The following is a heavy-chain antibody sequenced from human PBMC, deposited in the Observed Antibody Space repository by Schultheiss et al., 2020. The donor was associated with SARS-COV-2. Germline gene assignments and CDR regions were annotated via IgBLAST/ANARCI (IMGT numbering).Heavy chain of an antibody. D-gene: IGHD6-19*01. CDR1: GFTFGDYW. V-gene: IGHV3-7*01. CDR3: ARLYKTGWYGPDY. CDR2: IKEDGSEK. Sequence: GGSLRLSCAASGFTFGDYWMSWVRQAPGRGLEWVANIKEDGSEKYYVDSVKGRFTISRDNAKNSLYLQMNSLRAEDTAVYYCARLYKTGWYGPDYWGQGTLVTVSS. J-gene: IGHJ4*02.